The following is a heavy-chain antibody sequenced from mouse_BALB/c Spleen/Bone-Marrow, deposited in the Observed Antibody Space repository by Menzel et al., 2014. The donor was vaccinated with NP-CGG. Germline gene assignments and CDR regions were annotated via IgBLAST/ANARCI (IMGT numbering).Heavy chain of an antibody. CDR1: GYTFTDYA. D-gene: IGHD2-1*01. CDR3: AREGGNFPWFAY. V-gene: IGHV1S137*01. Sequence: VKLMESGAELVRPGVSVKISCKGSGYTFTDYAMHWVKQSHAKSLEWIGVISTYYGDASYNQKFKGKATMTVDKSSSTAYMELARLTSEDSAIYCCAREGGNFPWFAYWGQGTLVTVSA. CDR2: ISTYYGDA. J-gene: IGHJ3*01.